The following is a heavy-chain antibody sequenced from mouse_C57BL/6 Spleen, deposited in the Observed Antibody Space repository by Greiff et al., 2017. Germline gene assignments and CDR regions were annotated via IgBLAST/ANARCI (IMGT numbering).Heavy chain of an antibody. CDR1: GFTFSDFY. Sequence: EVNVVESGGGLVQSGRSLRLSCATSGFTFSDFYMAWVRQAPGKGLEWIAASRNKANDYTTVYSAYVQGRFIVSRDTSQSILYLQMNALRADDTAIYYCARDAGYDRYCGVGRTGTTVTVST. CDR2: SRNKANDYTT. V-gene: IGHV7-1*01. J-gene: IGHJ1*03. CDR3: ARDAGYDRYCGV. D-gene: IGHD2-14*01.